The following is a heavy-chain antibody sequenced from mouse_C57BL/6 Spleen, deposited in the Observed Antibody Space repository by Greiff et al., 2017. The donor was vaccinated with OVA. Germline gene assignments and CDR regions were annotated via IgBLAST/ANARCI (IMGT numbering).Heavy chain of an antibody. D-gene: IGHD2-5*01. Sequence: VQLQQSGPELVKPGASVKISCKASGYSFTGYYMNWVKQSPEKSLEWIGEINPSTGGTTYNQTFKAKATLTVDKSSSTAYMQLKSLTSEDSAVYYCARKDYSNYPYYFDYWGQGTTLTVSS. J-gene: IGHJ2*01. V-gene: IGHV1-42*01. CDR1: GYSFTGYY. CDR3: ARKDYSNYPYYFDY. CDR2: INPSTGGT.